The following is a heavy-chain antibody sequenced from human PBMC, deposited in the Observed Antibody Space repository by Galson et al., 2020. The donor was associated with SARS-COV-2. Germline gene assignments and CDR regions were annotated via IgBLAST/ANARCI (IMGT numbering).Heavy chain of an antibody. CDR2: INHSGST. J-gene: IGHJ6*03. V-gene: IGHV4-34*01. D-gene: IGHD2-2*01. CDR3: ARGAKFQLPTYYYYYMDV. Sequence: SETLSLTCAVYGGSFSGYYWIWIRQPPRKGLEWIGEINHSGSTNYNPSLKSRVTISVDTSKNQFSLKLSSVTAADTAVYYCARGAKFQLPTYYYYYMDVWGKGTTVTISS. CDR1: GGSFSGYY.